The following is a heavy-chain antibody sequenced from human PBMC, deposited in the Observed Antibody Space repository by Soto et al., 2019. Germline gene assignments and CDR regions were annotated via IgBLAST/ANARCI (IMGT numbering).Heavy chain of an antibody. D-gene: IGHD6-13*01. V-gene: IGHV2-26*01. CDR1: GFSLSKARMG. CDR3: ARIPLEQHYGMDV. CDR2: IFWNDER. J-gene: IGHJ6*02. Sequence: SGPTLVNPTETLTLTCTVSGFSLSKARMGVSWIRQPPGKALEWLAHIFWNDERSYNTSLKNRLTISKDTSKSQVVLTLTNVDPVDTATYYCARIPLEQHYGMDVWGQGTTVTVSS.